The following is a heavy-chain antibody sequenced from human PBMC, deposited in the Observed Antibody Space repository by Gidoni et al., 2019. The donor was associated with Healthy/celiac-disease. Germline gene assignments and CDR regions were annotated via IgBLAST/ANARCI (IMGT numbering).Heavy chain of an antibody. CDR2: ISWNSGSI. D-gene: IGHD6-13*01. CDR3: AKDRRIAAAGLDY. J-gene: IGHJ4*02. Sequence: VQLVASGGGLVQPGRSLRLSCAASGFTFDDYAMHWVRQAPGKGLEWVAGISWNSGSIGYADSLKGRFTISRDNAKNSLYLQMNSLRAEDTALYYCAKDRRIAAAGLDYWGQGTLVTVSS. V-gene: IGHV3-9*01. CDR1: GFTFDDYA.